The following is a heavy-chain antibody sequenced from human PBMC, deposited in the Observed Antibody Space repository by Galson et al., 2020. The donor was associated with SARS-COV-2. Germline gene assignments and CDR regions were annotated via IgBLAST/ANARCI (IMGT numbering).Heavy chain of an antibody. CDR2: IYYSGST. J-gene: IGHJ4*02. V-gene: IGHV4-39*01. D-gene: IGHD1-26*01. Sequence: SETLSLTCTVSGGSISSSSYYWGWIRQPPGKGLEWIGSIYYSGSTYYNPSLKCRLTISVDTTKNQFSLKLSSVTAADTTVYYCARHRGVGATSFDFWGQGTLVTVSS. CDR3: ARHRGVGATSFDF. CDR1: GGSISSSSYY.